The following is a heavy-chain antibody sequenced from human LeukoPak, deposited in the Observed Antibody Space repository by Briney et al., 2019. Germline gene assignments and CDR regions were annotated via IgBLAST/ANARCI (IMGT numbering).Heavy chain of an antibody. CDR1: GCSFTSYW. V-gene: IGHV5-51*01. Sequence: GESLKISCKGSGCSFTSYWIGWVRQMPGKGLERMGIIYPGDSDTRYSPSFQGQVTISADKSISTAYLQWSSLKASDTAMYYCARHGSRQWLAINEQYFQHWGQGTLVTVSS. CDR2: IYPGDSDT. D-gene: IGHD6-19*01. J-gene: IGHJ1*01. CDR3: ARHGSRQWLAINEQYFQH.